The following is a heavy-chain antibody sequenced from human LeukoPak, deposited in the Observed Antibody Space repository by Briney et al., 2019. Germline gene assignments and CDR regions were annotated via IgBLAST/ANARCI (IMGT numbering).Heavy chain of an antibody. CDR1: GFTVSTEY. CDR2: ISDSGDGA. CDR3: ARRGDNWGFFDY. J-gene: IGHJ4*02. Sequence: GGSLRLSCAASGFTVSTEYMNWVRQAPGKGLEWVSSISDSGDGAYFADSVKGRFTISRDNSKNTLHLQMNSLRVEDTAVYYCARRGDNWGFFDYWGQGTLVTVSS. D-gene: IGHD7-27*01. V-gene: IGHV3-23*01.